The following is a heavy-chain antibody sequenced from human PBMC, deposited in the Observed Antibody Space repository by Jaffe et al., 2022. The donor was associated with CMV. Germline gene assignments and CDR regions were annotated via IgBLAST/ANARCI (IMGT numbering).Heavy chain of an antibody. CDR1: GFTFDDYA. CDR3: AKDIGDSSGWTDLFDY. J-gene: IGHJ4*02. CDR2: ISWNSGSI. D-gene: IGHD6-19*01. Sequence: EVQLVESGGGLVQPGRSLRLSCAASGFTFDDYAMHWVRQAPGKGLEWVSGISWNSGSIGYADSVKGRFTISRDNAKNSLYLQMNSLRAEDTALYYCAKDIGDSSGWTDLFDYWGQGTLVTVSS. V-gene: IGHV3-9*01.